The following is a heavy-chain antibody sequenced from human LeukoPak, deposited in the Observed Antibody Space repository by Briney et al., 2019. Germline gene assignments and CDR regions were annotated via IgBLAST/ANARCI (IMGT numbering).Heavy chain of an antibody. J-gene: IGHJ6*02. V-gene: IGHV3-30-3*01. CDR3: AREGARYYYYYGMDV. CDR1: GFTFSSYA. Sequence: PGGSLRLSCAAPGFTFSSYAMHWVRQAPGKGLEWVAVISYDGSNKYYADSVKGRFTISRDNSKNTLYLQMNSLRAEDTAMYYCAREGARYYYYYGMDVWGQGTTVTVSS. CDR2: ISYDGSNK.